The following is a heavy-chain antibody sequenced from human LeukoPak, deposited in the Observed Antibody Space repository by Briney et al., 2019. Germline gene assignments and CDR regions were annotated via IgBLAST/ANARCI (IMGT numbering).Heavy chain of an antibody. CDR3: ARHNGRLFYHDAFDI. D-gene: IGHD2-8*01. CDR1: GYSFNYYW. CDR2: IYPGDSDT. J-gene: IGHJ3*02. Sequence: GESVKISCKGSGYSFNYYWIGWLRQMPGKGLAGMGSIYPGDSDTRYSPSFQGQVTISADKSIGTAYLQWSSLKDSDPAMYYCARHNGRLFYHDAFDIWRQETMVSVSS. V-gene: IGHV5-51*01.